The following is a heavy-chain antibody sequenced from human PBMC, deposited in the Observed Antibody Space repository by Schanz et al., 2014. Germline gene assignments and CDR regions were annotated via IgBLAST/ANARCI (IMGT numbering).Heavy chain of an antibody. D-gene: IGHD1-7*01. V-gene: IGHV3-53*01. CDR1: GFTVTSYY. J-gene: IGHJ6*02. CDR3: ASLIGTTSAHFYGMDV. Sequence: EVQPVESGGCLVKPGGSLRLSCAASGFTVTSYYMSWVRQAPGKGLEWVSVIYSGDNTYYADSVKGRFTISRDNSKNTVYLQMNSLRAEDTAVYFCASLIGTTSAHFYGMDVWGQGTTVTVSS. CDR2: IYSGDNT.